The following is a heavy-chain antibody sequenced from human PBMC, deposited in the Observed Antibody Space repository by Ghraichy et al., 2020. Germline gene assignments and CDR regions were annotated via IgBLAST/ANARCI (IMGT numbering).Heavy chain of an antibody. CDR2: IKSKTDGGTT. Sequence: GGSLRLSCAASGFTFSNAWMNWVRQAPGKGLEWVGRIKSKTDGGTTDYAAPVKGRFTISRDDSKNTLYLQMNSLKTEDTAVYYCTTDSPYYYDSSGYLKYLDYWGQGTLVTVSS. V-gene: IGHV3-15*07. CDR1: GFTFSNAW. J-gene: IGHJ4*02. CDR3: TTDSPYYYDSSGYLKYLDY. D-gene: IGHD3-22*01.